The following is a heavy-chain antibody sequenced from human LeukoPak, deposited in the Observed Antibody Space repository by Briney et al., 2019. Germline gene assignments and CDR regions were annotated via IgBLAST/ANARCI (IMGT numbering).Heavy chain of an antibody. CDR2: ISSSSSYI. D-gene: IGHD5-12*01. CDR3: ARQVDIVATDAFDI. J-gene: IGHJ3*02. V-gene: IGHV3-21*01. Sequence: GGSLRLSCAASGFTFSSYAMSWVRQAPGKGLEWVSSISSSSSYIYYADSVKGRFTISRDNAKNSLYLQMNSLRAEDTAVYYCARQVDIVATDAFDIWGQGTMVTVSS. CDR1: GFTFSSYA.